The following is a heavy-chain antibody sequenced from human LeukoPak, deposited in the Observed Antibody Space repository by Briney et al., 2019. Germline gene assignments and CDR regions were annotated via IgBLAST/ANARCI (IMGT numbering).Heavy chain of an antibody. CDR1: GLTFRSSA. V-gene: IGHV3-23*01. CDR3: AKVAAWTYFDS. CDR2: IDGSGQTT. D-gene: IGHD3/OR15-3a*01. Sequence: GGSLRLSCAASGLTFRSSAMSWVRLAPGKGLAWVSVIDGSGQTTYYADSVKGRFTISRDNSKNTLYLQLTSLRVGDTAVYYCAKVAAWTYFDSWGQGTLVTVSS. J-gene: IGHJ4*02.